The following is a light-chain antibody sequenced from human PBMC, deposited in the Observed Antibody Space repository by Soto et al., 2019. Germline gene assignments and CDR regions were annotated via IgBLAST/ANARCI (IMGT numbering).Light chain of an antibody. CDR2: SNN. Sequence: QSVLTQPPSASGTPGQRVTISWSGSNANIGRNTVNWYQQLPGAAPSLLIYSNNQRPSGVPDRFSGSKSGTSASLAISGLQSEDEADYYCAAWDESPNVPVFGGGTKLTVL. CDR3: AAWDESPNVPV. V-gene: IGLV1-44*01. CDR1: NANIGRNT. J-gene: IGLJ3*02.